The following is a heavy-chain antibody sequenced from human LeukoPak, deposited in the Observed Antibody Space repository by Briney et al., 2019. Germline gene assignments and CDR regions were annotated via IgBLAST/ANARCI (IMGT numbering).Heavy chain of an antibody. CDR3: AKGPLDGSITIWFDP. V-gene: IGHV3-23*01. CDR1: GFTFSSYA. D-gene: IGHD2-15*01. J-gene: IGHJ5*02. CDR2: ISGSGGRT. Sequence: PGGSLRLSCAASGFTFSSYAMSWVRQAPGKGLEWVSGISGSGGRTYYADSVKGRFTISRDNSNNTLSLQMNSLRDEDTAVYYCAKGPLDGSITIWFDPWGQGTLVTVSS.